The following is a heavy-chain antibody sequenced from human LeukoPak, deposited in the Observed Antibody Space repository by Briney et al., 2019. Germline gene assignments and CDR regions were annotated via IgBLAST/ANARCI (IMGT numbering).Heavy chain of an antibody. CDR1: GGTFSSYA. J-gene: IGHJ3*02. D-gene: IGHD5-12*01. CDR2: IIPIFGTA. CDR3: ARGAGHVDIVATTIEDAFDI. V-gene: IGHV1-69*13. Sequence: SVKVSCKASGGTFSSYAISWVRQAPGQGLEWMGGIIPIFGTANYAQKFQGRVTITADESTSTAYMELSSLRSEDTAVYYCARGAGHVDIVATTIEDAFDIWGQGTMVTVSS.